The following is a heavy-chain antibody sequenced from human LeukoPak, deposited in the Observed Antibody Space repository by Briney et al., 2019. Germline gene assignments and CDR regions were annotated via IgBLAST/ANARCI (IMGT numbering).Heavy chain of an antibody. CDR2: IKQDGSEK. CDR1: GFSFSSYW. CDR3: ARAFHYYDSSGAIDY. D-gene: IGHD3-22*01. J-gene: IGHJ4*02. V-gene: IGHV3-7*01. Sequence: GGSLRLSCAASGFSFSSYWMSWVRQAPGKGLEWVANIKQDGSEKYYVDSVKGRFTISRDNAKNSLYLQMNSLRAEDTAVYYCARAFHYYDSSGAIDYWGQGTLVTVSS.